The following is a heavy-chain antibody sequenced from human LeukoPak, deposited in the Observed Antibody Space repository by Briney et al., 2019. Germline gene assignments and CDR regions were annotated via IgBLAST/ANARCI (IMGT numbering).Heavy chain of an antibody. CDR3: SAARPEGDAFDI. J-gene: IGHJ3*02. V-gene: IGHV4-34*01. CDR2: INHSGST. CDR1: GGSFSGYY. Sequence: SETLSLTCAVYGGSFSGYYWSWIRQPPGKGLEWIGEINHSGSTNYNPSLKSRVTISVDTSKNQFSLKLSSVTAADTAVCYCSAARPEGDAFDIWGQGTMVTVSS. D-gene: IGHD6-6*01.